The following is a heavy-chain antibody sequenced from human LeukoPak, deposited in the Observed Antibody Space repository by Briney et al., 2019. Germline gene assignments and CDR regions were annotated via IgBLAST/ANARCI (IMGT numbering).Heavy chain of an antibody. CDR2: INPNSGAT. Sequence: GASVKVSCKASGYTFTGYYMHWLRLAPGQGLEWMGWINPNSGATNYAQKFQGRVTMTRDTSISTAYTELSWLRSDDTAVYYCARVPTYKEPGGNWFDPWGQGTLVTVSS. CDR3: ARVPTYKEPGGNWFDP. CDR1: GYTFTGYY. D-gene: IGHD1-14*01. J-gene: IGHJ5*02. V-gene: IGHV1-2*02.